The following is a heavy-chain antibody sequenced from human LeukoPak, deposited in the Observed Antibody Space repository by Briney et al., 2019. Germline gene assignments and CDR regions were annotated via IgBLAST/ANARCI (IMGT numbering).Heavy chain of an antibody. V-gene: IGHV1-18*01. Sequence: GASVKVSCKASGYTFTNYGINWVRQAPGQGLEWMGWISGYSGNTNYAQKLQGRVTMTTDTSTSTAYMELRSLRSEDTAVYYCARRSGSSRLGYMDVWGKGTTVTVSS. CDR2: ISGYSGNT. CDR3: ARRSGSSRLGYMDV. D-gene: IGHD1-26*01. CDR1: GYTFTNYG. J-gene: IGHJ6*03.